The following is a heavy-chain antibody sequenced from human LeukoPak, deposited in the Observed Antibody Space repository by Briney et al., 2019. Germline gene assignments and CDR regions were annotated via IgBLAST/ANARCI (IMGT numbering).Heavy chain of an antibody. D-gene: IGHD3-9*01. Sequence: GRSLRLSCAASGFTFSSYSMNWVRQAPGKGLEWVSSISSSSSYIYYADSVKGRFTISRDNAKNSLYLQMNSLRAEDTAVYYCARPTGPDAFDIWGQGTMVTVSS. CDR2: ISSSSSYI. J-gene: IGHJ3*02. CDR1: GFTFSSYS. V-gene: IGHV3-21*01. CDR3: ARPTGPDAFDI.